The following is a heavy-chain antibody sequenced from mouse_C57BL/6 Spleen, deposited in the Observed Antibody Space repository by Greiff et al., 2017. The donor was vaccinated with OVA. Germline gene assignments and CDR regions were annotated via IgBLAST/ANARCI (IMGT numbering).Heavy chain of an antibody. J-gene: IGHJ4*01. V-gene: IGHV1-7*01. CDR1: GYTFTSYW. CDR3: ARIPYGYDYAMDY. D-gene: IGHD2-2*01. CDR2: INPSSGYT. Sequence: QVQLQQSGAELAKPGASVKLSCKASGYTFTSYWMHWVKQRPGQGLEWIGYINPSSGYTKYNQKFKDKATLTADKSSSTAYMQLSSLTYEDSAVYYCARIPYGYDYAMDYWGQGTSVTVSS.